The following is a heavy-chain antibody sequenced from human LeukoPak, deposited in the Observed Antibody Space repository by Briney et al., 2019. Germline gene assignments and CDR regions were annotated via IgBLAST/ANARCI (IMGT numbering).Heavy chain of an antibody. D-gene: IGHD2-15*01. CDR3: ARDGCSGGSCYPYYYYYMDV. J-gene: IGHJ6*03. Sequence: ASVKVSCKASGGTFSSYAISWVRQAPGQGLEWMGGIIPIFGTANYAQKFQGRVTITADKSTSTAYMELSSLRSEDTAVYYCARDGCSGGSCYPYYYYYMDVWGKGTTVTVSS. V-gene: IGHV1-69*06. CDR1: GGTFSSYA. CDR2: IIPIFGTA.